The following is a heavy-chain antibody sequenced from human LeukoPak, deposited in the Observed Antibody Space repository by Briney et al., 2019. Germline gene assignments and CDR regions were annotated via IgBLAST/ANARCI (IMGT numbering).Heavy chain of an antibody. Sequence: ASVKVSCKASGYTFTSYYMHWVRQAPGQGLEWMGIINPSGGSTSYAQKFQGRVTMTRDTSTSTVYMELSSLRSEDTAVYYCARDRGSYGSGSLDFDYWGQGTLVTASS. D-gene: IGHD3-10*01. J-gene: IGHJ4*02. V-gene: IGHV1-46*01. CDR3: ARDRGSYGSGSLDFDY. CDR1: GYTFTSYY. CDR2: INPSGGST.